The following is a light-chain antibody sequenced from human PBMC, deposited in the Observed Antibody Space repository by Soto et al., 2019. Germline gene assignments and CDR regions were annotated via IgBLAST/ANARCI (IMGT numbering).Light chain of an antibody. V-gene: IGKV1-5*01. CDR2: GAS. CDR3: QHHNSYSQP. Sequence: DIQLTQSPPTLSASVGDRVTITCRASQSIRYYLAWYQQMPGKAPKLLIYGASSLQSGVPSRFSGSGSGTEFTLTISSLQPDDFATYFCQHHNSYSQPFGQGTNVEIK. CDR1: QSIRYY. J-gene: IGKJ1*01.